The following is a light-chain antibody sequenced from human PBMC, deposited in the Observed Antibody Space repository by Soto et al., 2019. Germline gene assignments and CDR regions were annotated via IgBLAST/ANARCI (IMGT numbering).Light chain of an antibody. CDR1: QGISSR. CDR2: AAS. Sequence: DIQMTQSPSSVSASLGDRVTITCRASQGISSRLAWYQQKPGKAPNLLIYAASSLQSGFPSRFSGSASETDFTLTIGSLEPEDFATYYCQQSNSFPLTFGGGTKVEIK. V-gene: IGKV1-12*01. J-gene: IGKJ4*01. CDR3: QQSNSFPLT.